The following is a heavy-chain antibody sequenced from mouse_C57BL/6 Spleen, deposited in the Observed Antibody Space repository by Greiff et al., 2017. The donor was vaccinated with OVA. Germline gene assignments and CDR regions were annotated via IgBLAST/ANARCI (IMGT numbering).Heavy chain of an antibody. CDR3: ARWGGYDVSAMDY. J-gene: IGHJ4*01. Sequence: QVQLQQPGAELVRPGSSVKLSCKASGYTFTSYWMDWVKQRPGQGLEWIGNIYPSDSETHYNQKFKDKATLTVDKSSSTAYMQLSSLTSEDSAVYYCARWGGYDVSAMDYWGQGTSVTVSS. V-gene: IGHV1-61*01. CDR1: GYTFTSYW. D-gene: IGHD2-2*01. CDR2: IYPSDSET.